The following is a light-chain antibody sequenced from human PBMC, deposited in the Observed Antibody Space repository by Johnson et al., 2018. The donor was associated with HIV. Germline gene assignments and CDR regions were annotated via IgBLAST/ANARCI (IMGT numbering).Light chain of an antibody. Sequence: QSVLTQPPSVSAAPGQKVTISCSGSTSNIGNNYVSWYQHLPRTAPKLLIYDNNKRPSGIPDRFSGSKSGTSATLGITGLQTGDEADYYCGTWDSTLSAPHYVFGTGTNVTVL. V-gene: IGLV1-51*01. CDR1: TSNIGNNY. CDR3: GTWDSTLSAPHYV. J-gene: IGLJ1*01. CDR2: DNN.